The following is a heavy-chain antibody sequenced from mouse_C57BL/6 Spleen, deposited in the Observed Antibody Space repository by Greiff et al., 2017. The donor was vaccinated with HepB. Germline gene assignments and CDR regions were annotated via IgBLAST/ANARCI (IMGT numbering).Heavy chain of an antibody. Sequence: EVTLVESGGGLVKPGGSLKLSCAASGFTFSDYGMHWVRQAPEKGLEWVAYISSGSSTIYYADTVKGRFTISRDNAKNTMFLQMTSLRSEDTALYYCARQERYYCYFAVWGPGTTVTVSS. J-gene: IGHJ1*01. CDR3: ARQERYYCYFAV. V-gene: IGHV5-17*01. CDR2: ISSGSSTI. CDR1: GFTFSDYG.